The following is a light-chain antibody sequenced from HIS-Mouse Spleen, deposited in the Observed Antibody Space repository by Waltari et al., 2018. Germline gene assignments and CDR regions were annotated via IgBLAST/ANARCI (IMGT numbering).Light chain of an antibody. CDR2: SNN. V-gene: IGLV1-44*01. Sequence: QSVLTQPPSASGTPGQRVTISCSGSSSNIGSNTVTWYQQLPGTAPKLLIYSNNQRPSVVPDRFSGSKSGTSASLAISGLQSEDEADYYCAAWDDSLNGYVFGTGTKVTVL. J-gene: IGLJ1*01. CDR1: SSNIGSNT. CDR3: AAWDDSLNGYV.